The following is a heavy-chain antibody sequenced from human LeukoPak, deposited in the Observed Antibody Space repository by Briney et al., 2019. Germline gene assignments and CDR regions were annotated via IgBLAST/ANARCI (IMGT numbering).Heavy chain of an antibody. CDR2: INHSGST. D-gene: IGHD3-16*02. V-gene: IGHV4-34*01. CDR3: ARGRGDYVWGSYRHGLNY. CDR1: GGSFSGYY. Sequence: PSETLSLTCAVYGGSFSGYYWSWIRQPLGKGLEWIGEINHSGSTNYNPSLKSRVTISVDTSKNQFSLKLSSVTAADTAVYYCARGRGDYVWGSYRHGLNYWGQGTLVTVSS. J-gene: IGHJ4*02.